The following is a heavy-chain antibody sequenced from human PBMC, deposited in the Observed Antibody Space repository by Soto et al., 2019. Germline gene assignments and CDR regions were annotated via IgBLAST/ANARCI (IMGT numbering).Heavy chain of an antibody. J-gene: IGHJ4*02. CDR2: FSSSGSTI. Sequence: GGSLRLSCAASGFTFSSYSMNWVRQAPGKGLEWVSYFSSSGSTIYYADSVKGLFTISRDNAKNSLYLQMNSLRAEDTAVYYCARDYCSSTSCYDYWGQGTLVTV. CDR3: ARDYCSSTSCYDY. D-gene: IGHD2-2*01. V-gene: IGHV3-48*01. CDR1: GFTFSSYS.